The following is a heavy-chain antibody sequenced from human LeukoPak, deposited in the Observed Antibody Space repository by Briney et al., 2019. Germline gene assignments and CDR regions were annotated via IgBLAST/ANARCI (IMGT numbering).Heavy chain of an antibody. Sequence: PGGSLRLSCTASEFSFSRYDMHWVRQAPGKGLEWVALIWFDGSDKYYSDSVKGRFSISRDNAKNSVYLQMNSLRAEDTAVYYCARLMGERSLFDYWGQGVLVTVSS. CDR2: IWFDGSDK. CDR3: ARLMGERSLFDY. J-gene: IGHJ4*02. CDR1: EFSFSRYD. V-gene: IGHV3-33*01. D-gene: IGHD1-26*01.